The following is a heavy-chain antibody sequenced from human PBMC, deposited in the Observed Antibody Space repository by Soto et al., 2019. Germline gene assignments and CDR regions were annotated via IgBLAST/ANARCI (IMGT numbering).Heavy chain of an antibody. CDR1: GYTFTDYW. D-gene: IGHD6-13*01. Sequence: GESLKISCKGSGYTFTDYWIGWVRQLPGKGLEWMGIIYPGDSDTRYSPSFQGQVTITADKSTSTAFLHLRSLEASDTATYFCARQGFSKHYFYAADVWGQGTTVTVSS. J-gene: IGHJ6*02. CDR2: IYPGDSDT. CDR3: ARQGFSKHYFYAADV. V-gene: IGHV5-51*01.